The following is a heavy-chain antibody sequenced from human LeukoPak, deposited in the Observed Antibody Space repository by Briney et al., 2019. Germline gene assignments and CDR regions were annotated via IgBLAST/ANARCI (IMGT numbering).Heavy chain of an antibody. CDR1: GGTFSSYA. CDR3: ARPSGSGSYRYYMDV. J-gene: IGHJ6*03. Sequence: VKVSCKVSGGTFSSYAISWVRQAPGQGLEWMGGIIPIFGTANYAQKFQGRVTITADESTSTAYMELSGLRSEDTAVYYCARPSGSGSYRYYMDVWGKGTTVTISS. CDR2: IIPIFGTA. V-gene: IGHV1-69*01. D-gene: IGHD3-10*01.